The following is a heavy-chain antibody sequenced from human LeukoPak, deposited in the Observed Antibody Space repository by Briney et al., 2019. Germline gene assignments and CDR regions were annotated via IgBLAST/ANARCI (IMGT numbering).Heavy chain of an antibody. D-gene: IGHD6-13*01. V-gene: IGHV1-24*01. J-gene: IGHJ3*02. CDR1: GYTLTELS. CDR2: FDPEDGET. Sequence: ASVKVSCKVSGYTLTELSMHWVRQAPGKGLEWMGGFDPEDGETIYAQKFQGRVTMTEDTSTDTAYMELSSLRAEDTAVYYCARAGQQLAQAAAGTGGAFDIWGQGTMVTVSS. CDR3: ARAGQQLAQAAAGTGGAFDI.